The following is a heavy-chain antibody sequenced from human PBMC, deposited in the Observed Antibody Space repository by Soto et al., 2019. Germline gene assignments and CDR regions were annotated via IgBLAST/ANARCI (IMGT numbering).Heavy chain of an antibody. CDR3: ARDKDRLQLGGNYYYILDV. Sequence: QVQLEQSGAEVKKPGSSVKVSCKTSGGTFSNSAISWVRQAPGQGLEWMGGIMPIFRTPDYAQKFQDRVTITADESASTAYMELRGRRSDDTAIYYCARDKDRLQLGGNYYYILDVWGQGTTVTVSS. CDR2: IMPIFRTP. V-gene: IGHV1-69*12. CDR1: GGTFSNSA. J-gene: IGHJ6*02. D-gene: IGHD1-1*01.